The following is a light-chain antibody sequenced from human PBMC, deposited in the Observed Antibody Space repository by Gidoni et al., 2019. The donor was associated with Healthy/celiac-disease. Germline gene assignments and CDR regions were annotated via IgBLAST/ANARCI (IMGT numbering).Light chain of an antibody. CDR1: QSVSSN. CDR3: QQYNNWPPGYT. Sequence: EIGRTQTQATLSVSPGERATLSCRASQSVSSNLAWYQQKPGQPPRILISGASTRATGLPARFSGIGSGTEFTLTISSLQSEDFAVYYCQQYNNWPPGYTFGQXTKLEIK. J-gene: IGKJ2*01. CDR2: GAS. V-gene: IGKV3-15*01.